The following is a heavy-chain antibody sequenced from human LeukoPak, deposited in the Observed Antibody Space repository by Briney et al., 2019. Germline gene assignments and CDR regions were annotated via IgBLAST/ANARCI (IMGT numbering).Heavy chain of an antibody. CDR1: GGSFSGYY. CDR2: INHSGST. D-gene: IGHD3-9*01. Sequence: SETLSLTCAVYGGSFSGYYWSWIRQPPGKGLEWIGEINHSGSTNYNPSLKSRVTISVDTSKNQFSLKLSSVTAADTAVYYCARALEDISTGSYYFDYWGQGTLVTVSS. V-gene: IGHV4-34*01. J-gene: IGHJ4*02. CDR3: ARALEDISTGSYYFDY.